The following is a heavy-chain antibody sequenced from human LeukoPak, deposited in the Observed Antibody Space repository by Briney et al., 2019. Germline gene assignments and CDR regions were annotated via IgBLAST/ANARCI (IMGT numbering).Heavy chain of an antibody. CDR3: ARDRGTYSSSWYYFDY. CDR2: INAGNGNT. D-gene: IGHD6-13*01. J-gene: IGHJ4*02. V-gene: IGHV1-3*01. CDR1: GYTFTSYA. Sequence: GASVKVSCKGSGYTFTSYAMHWVRQAPGQRLEWMGWINAGNGNTKYSQKFQGRVTITRDTSASTAYMELSSLRSEDTAVYYCARDRGTYSSSWYYFDYWGQGTLVTVSS.